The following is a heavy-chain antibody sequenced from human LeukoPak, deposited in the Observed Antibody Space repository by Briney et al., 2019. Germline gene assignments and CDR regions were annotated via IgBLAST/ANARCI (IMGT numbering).Heavy chain of an antibody. CDR1: GFTFSAFA. CDR3: AKALAARPYYYYGMDV. CDR2: ITDDGYNT. J-gene: IGHJ6*02. Sequence: GGSLRLSCAASGFTFSAFAMTWVRQAPGKGLEWVSTITDDGYNTYSADSVKGRITFSRDNSKNTLYLQMNSLRAEDTAVYYCAKALAARPYYYYGMDVWGQGTTVTVSS. V-gene: IGHV3-23*01. D-gene: IGHD6-6*01.